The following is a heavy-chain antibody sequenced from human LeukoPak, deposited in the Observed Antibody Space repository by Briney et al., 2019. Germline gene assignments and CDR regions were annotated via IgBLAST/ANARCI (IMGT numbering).Heavy chain of an antibody. V-gene: IGHV3-48*03. D-gene: IGHD2-2*01. Sequence: GGSLRLSCAASGFTFSSYEMNWVRQAPGKGLEWVSFISNNGDTITYVDSVKSRFTISRDNAKNSLYLQMNSLRAEDTAVYYCARWYCSSTNCHSYYYGMDVWGQGTTVTVSS. CDR1: GFTFSSYE. CDR2: ISNNGDTI. J-gene: IGHJ6*02. CDR3: ARWYCSSTNCHSYYYGMDV.